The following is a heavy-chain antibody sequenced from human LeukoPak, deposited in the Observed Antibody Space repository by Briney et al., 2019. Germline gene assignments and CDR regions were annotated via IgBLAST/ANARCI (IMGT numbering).Heavy chain of an antibody. J-gene: IGHJ4*02. Sequence: GGSLRLSCAASGFTFSSYAMSWVRQAPGEGLEWVSAISSSGGGTYYADSVRGRFIISRDNSKNTLYLQMNSLGAEDTAVYYCARSYGAFSGPVAYWGQGTLVTLSS. CDR2: ISSSGGGT. D-gene: IGHD4-17*01. V-gene: IGHV3-23*01. CDR3: ARSYGAFSGPVAY. CDR1: GFTFSSYA.